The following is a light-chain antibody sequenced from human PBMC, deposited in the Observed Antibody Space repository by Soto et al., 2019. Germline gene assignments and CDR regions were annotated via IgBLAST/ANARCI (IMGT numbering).Light chain of an antibody. J-gene: IGLJ2*01. Sequence: QSALTQPASVSGSPGQSITISCTGTSSDVGGYNYVSWYQQHPGKAPKLMIYDVSNRPSGVSNRFSGSQSGNTASLTISGLQAEDEADYYCSSYTSSSTPVVFGGVTKLTV. CDR3: SSYTSSSTPVV. CDR1: SSDVGGYNY. CDR2: DVS. V-gene: IGLV2-14*01.